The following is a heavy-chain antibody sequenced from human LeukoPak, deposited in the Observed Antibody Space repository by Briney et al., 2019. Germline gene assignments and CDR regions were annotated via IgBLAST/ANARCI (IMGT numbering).Heavy chain of an antibody. Sequence: SETLSLTCTVSGGSVSSGSYYWSWIRQPPGKGLEWIGYIYYSGSTNYNPSLKSRVTISVDTSKNQFSLKLSSVTAADTAVYYCARAAVAGPPFDYWGQGTLATVSS. D-gene: IGHD6-19*01. V-gene: IGHV4-61*01. J-gene: IGHJ4*02. CDR1: GGSVSSGSYY. CDR2: IYYSGST. CDR3: ARAAVAGPPFDY.